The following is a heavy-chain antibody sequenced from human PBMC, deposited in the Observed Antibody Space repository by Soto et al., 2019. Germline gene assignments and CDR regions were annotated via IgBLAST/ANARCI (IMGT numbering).Heavy chain of an antibody. D-gene: IGHD2-15*01. CDR1: GFTFSSYS. Sequence: GGSLRLSCAASGFTFSSYSMNWVRQAPGKGLEWVSYISSSSSTIYYADSVKGRFTISRDNAKNSLYLQMNSLRDEDTAVYYCARFWSSGGSFKGYFDYWGQGTMLTVYS. CDR2: ISSSSSTI. V-gene: IGHV3-48*02. CDR3: ARFWSSGGSFKGYFDY. J-gene: IGHJ4*02.